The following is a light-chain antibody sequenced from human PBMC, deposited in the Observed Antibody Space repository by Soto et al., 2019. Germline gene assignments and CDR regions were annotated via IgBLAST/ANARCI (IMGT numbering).Light chain of an antibody. CDR3: QSYDSSLSVLYV. CDR2: GDS. CDR1: RSNIGAGYD. V-gene: IGLV1-40*01. J-gene: IGLJ1*01. Sequence: QSALTQPPSVSGAPGQRVTISCTGSRSNIGAGYDVHWYQQLPGTAPKLLIHGDSNRPSGVPDRFSGSESGTSASLAITGLQAEDEADYYCQSYDSSLSVLYVFGTGTKVTVL.